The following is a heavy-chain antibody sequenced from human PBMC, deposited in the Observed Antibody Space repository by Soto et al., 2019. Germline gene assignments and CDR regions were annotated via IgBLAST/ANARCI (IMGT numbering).Heavy chain of an antibody. Sequence: SETLSLTCTVSGGSISSYYWSWIRQPPGKGLEWIGYIYYSGSTNYNPSLKSRVTISVDTSKNQFSLKLSSVTAADTAVYYCARVGYSYGYFDYWGQGTLVTVSS. CDR3: ARVGYSYGYFDY. V-gene: IGHV4-59*01. CDR2: IYYSGST. D-gene: IGHD5-18*01. J-gene: IGHJ4*02. CDR1: GGSISSYY.